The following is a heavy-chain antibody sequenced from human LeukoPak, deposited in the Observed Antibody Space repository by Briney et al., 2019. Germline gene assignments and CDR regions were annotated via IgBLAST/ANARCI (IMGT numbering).Heavy chain of an antibody. J-gene: IGHJ4*02. D-gene: IGHD1-20*01. CDR1: GGAIRSSY. V-gene: IGHV4-59*01. Sequence: SETLSLTCTVSGGAIRSSYWSWIRQPPGKGLEWIGYIYYSGSTNYNPSLMSRVTVSLDTSKNQFSLPLSSVTAADTAVYYCARAGITGRTVDYWGQGTLVTVSS. CDR2: IYYSGST. CDR3: ARAGITGRTVDY.